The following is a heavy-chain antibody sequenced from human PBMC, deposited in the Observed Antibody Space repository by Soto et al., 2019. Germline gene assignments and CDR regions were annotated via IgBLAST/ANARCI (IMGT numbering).Heavy chain of an antibody. J-gene: IGHJ3*02. CDR2: ISSSSSYI. CDR1: GFTFSSYI. Sequence: EVQLVESGGGLVKPGGSLRLSCAASGFTFSSYIMNWVRQAPGKGLEWVSSISSSSSYIYYADSVKGRFTISRDNAKNSLYLQMNSLRAEDTAVYYCARVTRDLEAFDIWGQGTMVTVSS. CDR3: ARVTRDLEAFDI. V-gene: IGHV3-21*01.